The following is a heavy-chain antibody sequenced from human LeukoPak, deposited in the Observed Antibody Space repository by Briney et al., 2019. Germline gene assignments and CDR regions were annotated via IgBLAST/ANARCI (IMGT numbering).Heavy chain of an antibody. CDR2: ISPSGDRT. D-gene: IGHD3-9*01. CDR3: AIMHGYYNGSGFWVQ. CDR1: GFTFSSYA. V-gene: IGHV3-23*01. J-gene: IGHJ4*02. Sequence: GGSLRLSCAASGFTFSSYAMSWVRQAPGKGLEWVSFISPSGDRTSNADSVEGRFTISRDNTRNTLYLQMNSLRDEDTGVYYCAIMHGYYNGSGFWVQWGQGTLVTVSS.